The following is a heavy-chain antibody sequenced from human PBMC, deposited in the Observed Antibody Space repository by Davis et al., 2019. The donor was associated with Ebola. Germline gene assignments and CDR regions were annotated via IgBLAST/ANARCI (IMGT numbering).Heavy chain of an antibody. J-gene: IGHJ4*02. CDR1: RYTFTSYG. V-gene: IGHV1-18*01. CDR3: ARGGGSYSADY. Sequence: SVQVSCMASRYTFTSYGITWVRQAPGQGLEWMGRISAYLGNTNYAQKLQGRVTMTTDTSTSTAYMELRSLRSDDTAVYYSARGGGSYSADYWGQGTLVTVSS. CDR2: ISAYLGNT. D-gene: IGHD1-26*01.